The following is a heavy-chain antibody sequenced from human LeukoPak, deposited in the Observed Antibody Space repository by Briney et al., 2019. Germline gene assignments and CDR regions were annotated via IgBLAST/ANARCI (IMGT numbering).Heavy chain of an antibody. CDR1: GGSISSSSYY. D-gene: IGHD3-3*01. J-gene: IGHJ4*02. CDR2: IYYSGST. Sequence: SETLSLTCTVSGGSISSSSYYWGWIRQPPGKGLEWIGSIYYSGSTYYNPSLKSRVTISVDTSKNQFSLKLSSVTAADTAVYYCARGRAYYDFWTPLAPFDYWGQGTLVTVSS. V-gene: IGHV4-39*07. CDR3: ARGRAYYDFWTPLAPFDY.